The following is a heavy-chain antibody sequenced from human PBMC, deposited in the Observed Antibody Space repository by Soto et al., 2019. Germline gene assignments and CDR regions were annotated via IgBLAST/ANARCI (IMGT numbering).Heavy chain of an antibody. V-gene: IGHV3-15*01. CDR2: IKSKIDGETA. D-gene: IGHD3-10*02. J-gene: IGHJ6*02. CDR1: EFNFRNGW. CDR3: STDLGRYVLDF. Sequence: PGGSLRLSCVASEFNFRNGWMSWIRQAPGKGLEWVGRIKSKIDGETADYTAPVKGRFTISRDDSKNTMYLQMNSLKIEDTAVYYCSTDLGRYVLDFWGQGATVTVSS.